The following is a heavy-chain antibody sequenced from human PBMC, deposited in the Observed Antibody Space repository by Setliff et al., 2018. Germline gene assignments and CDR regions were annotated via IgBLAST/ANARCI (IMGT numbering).Heavy chain of an antibody. D-gene: IGHD6-19*01. J-gene: IGHJ6*03. Sequence: PSETLSLTCTVSGSSISSGDYYWSWIRQPPGKGLEWIGYIYSSGSTYYNPSLKSRVSISVDTSKNQFSLKLNSVTAADMAAYYCAREQWLDPPGYYYRDVWAKGTTVTVSS. CDR3: AREQWLDPPGYYYRDV. V-gene: IGHV4-30-4*08. CDR2: IYSSGST. CDR1: GSSISSGDYY.